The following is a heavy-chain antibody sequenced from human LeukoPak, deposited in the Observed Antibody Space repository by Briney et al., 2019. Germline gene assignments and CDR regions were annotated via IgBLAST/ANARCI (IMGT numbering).Heavy chain of an antibody. CDR2: IYHTGVT. CDR3: ARRGPIGPRPEHAFDI. D-gene: IGHD1-14*01. J-gene: IGHJ3*02. CDR1: DDSFSTGAFY. V-gene: IGHV4-30-2*01. Sequence: SETLSLTCAVSDDSFSTGAFYWTWIRQPPGKGLEWIGHIYHTGVTSFNPSLKSRVTMSVDRSKNQFSLKLSSVTAADTAVYYCARRGPIGPRPEHAFDIWGQGTMVTVSS.